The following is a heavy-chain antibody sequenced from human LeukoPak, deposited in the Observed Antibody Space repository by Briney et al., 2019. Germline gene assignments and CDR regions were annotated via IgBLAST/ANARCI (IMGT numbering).Heavy chain of an antibody. Sequence: KTSETLSLTCTVSGGSITRDVWGWVRHPPGKGLEWIGHVFHSGSAYYNPSLESRATLSVDLSKNQFSLKLTAVTAADTAVYYCAMDETWNYGLDYWGQGILVTVSS. CDR2: VFHSGSA. CDR1: GGSITRDV. V-gene: IGHV4-59*04. J-gene: IGHJ4*02. D-gene: IGHD1-7*01. CDR3: AMDETWNYGLDY.